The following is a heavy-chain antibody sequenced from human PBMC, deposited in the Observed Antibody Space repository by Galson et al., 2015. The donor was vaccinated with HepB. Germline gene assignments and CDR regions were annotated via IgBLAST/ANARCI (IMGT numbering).Heavy chain of an antibody. J-gene: IGHJ3*02. CDR2: ISYDGSNK. CDR1: GFTFSSYG. CDR3: AKDGDYGGNYAFDI. D-gene: IGHD4-23*01. Sequence: SLRLSCAASGFTFSSYGMHWVRQAPGKGLEWVAVISYDGSNKYYADSVKGRFTISRDNSKNTLYLQMNSLRAEDTAVYYCAKDGDYGGNYAFDIWGQGTMVTVSS. V-gene: IGHV3-30*18.